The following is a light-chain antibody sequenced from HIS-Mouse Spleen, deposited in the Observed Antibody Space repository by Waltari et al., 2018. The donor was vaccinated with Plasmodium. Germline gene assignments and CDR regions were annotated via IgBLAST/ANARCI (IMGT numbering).Light chain of an antibody. J-gene: IGLJ2*01. CDR1: SSDVGGYNY. Sequence: QSALTQPPSASGSPGQSVTISCTGTSSDVGGYNYVSWYQQHPGKAPKLMIYEVSKRPSGGPDRFSGSKSGNTASLTVSGLQAEDEADDYCSSYAGSNNWVFGGGTKLTVL. CDR3: SSYAGSNNWV. V-gene: IGLV2-8*01. CDR2: EVS.